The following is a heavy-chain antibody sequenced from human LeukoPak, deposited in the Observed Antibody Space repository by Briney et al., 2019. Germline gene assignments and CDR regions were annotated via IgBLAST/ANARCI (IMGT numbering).Heavy chain of an antibody. J-gene: IGHJ4*02. V-gene: IGHV3-30*18. Sequence: GGSLRLPCVASGFTFSRSGMHWVRQAPGKGLEWVAVISHDGSSKHCADSVKGRFTISRDNPKNTLYLQMNSLRTEDTAVYYCAKDRSSTWSIDYWGQGTLVTVSS. CDR3: AKDRSSTWSIDY. CDR2: ISHDGSSK. CDR1: GFTFSRSG. D-gene: IGHD6-13*01.